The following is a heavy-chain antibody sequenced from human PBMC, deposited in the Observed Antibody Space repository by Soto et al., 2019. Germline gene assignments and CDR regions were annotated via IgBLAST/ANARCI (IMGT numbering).Heavy chain of an antibody. CDR1: GFTVSSNY. V-gene: IGHV3-66*01. D-gene: IGHD2-15*01. CDR2: IYSGGST. J-gene: IGHJ4*02. Sequence: EVQLVESGGVLVQPGGSLRLSCAASGFTVSSNYMSWVRQAPGKGLEGVSVIYSGGSTYYADSVKGRFTISRDNSKNTLYLQMNSLRAEDTAVYYCARGSNCSGGSCYPKRGNYFDYWGQGTLVTVSS. CDR3: ARGSNCSGGSCYPKRGNYFDY.